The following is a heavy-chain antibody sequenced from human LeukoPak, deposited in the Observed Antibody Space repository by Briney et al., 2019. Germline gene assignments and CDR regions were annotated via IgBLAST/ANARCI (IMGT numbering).Heavy chain of an antibody. CDR3: ASLWFGEVLPIAP. CDR2: ISSTSIYI. V-gene: IGHV3-21*01. J-gene: IGHJ5*02. Sequence: PGGSLRLSCAASGFTFSSYSMNWVHQAPGKGLEWVSSISSTSIYIYYADSVKGRFTISRDNAKNSLYLQMNSLRAEDTAVYYCASLWFGEVLPIAPWGQGTLVTVSS. D-gene: IGHD3-10*01. CDR1: GFTFSSYS.